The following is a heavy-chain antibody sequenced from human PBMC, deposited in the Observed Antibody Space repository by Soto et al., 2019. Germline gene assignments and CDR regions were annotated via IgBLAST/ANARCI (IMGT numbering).Heavy chain of an antibody. CDR1: GFTFETSW. V-gene: IGHV3-7*01. CDR3: VRERISS. D-gene: IGHD2-15*01. J-gene: IGHJ4*02. CDR2: IKQDGSEK. Sequence: EVQLVESGGGLVQPGGSLRLSCAASGFTFETSWMTWVRQAPGKGLEWVAKIKQDGSEKYYVDSVKGRFTISRDNAKNSLYLQMNSLRVETTAVYFCVRERISSWGQGTLVTVSS.